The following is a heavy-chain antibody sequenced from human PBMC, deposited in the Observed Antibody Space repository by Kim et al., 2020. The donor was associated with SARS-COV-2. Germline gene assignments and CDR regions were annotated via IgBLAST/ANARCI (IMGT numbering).Heavy chain of an antibody. J-gene: IGHJ6*02. V-gene: IGHV1-2*02. CDR3: ARDFGPDYYGSGSYRDYYGMDV. Sequence: ASVKVSCKASGYTFTGYYMHWVRQAPGQGLEWMGWINPNSGGTNYAQKFQGRVTMTRDTSISTAYMELSRLRSDDTAVYYCARDFGPDYYGSGSYRDYYGMDVWGQGTTVTVSS. CDR2: INPNSGGT. D-gene: IGHD3-10*01. CDR1: GYTFTGYY.